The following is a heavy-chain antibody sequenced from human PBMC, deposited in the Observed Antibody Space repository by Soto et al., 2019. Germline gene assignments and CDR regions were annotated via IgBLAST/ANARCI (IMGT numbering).Heavy chain of an antibody. CDR2: INPNSGGT. CDR3: ARDIRETRRERGGRAFDY. D-gene: IGHD1-26*01. Sequence: ASVKVSCKASGYTFTGYYMHWVRQAPGQGLEWMGWINPNSGGTNYAQKFQGWVTMTRDTSISTAYMELSRLRSDDTAVYYCARDIRETRRERGGRAFDYWGQGTLVTVSS. V-gene: IGHV1-2*04. CDR1: GYTFTGYY. J-gene: IGHJ4*02.